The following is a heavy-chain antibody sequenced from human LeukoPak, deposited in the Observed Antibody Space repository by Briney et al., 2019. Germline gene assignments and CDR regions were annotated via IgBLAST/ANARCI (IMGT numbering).Heavy chain of an antibody. CDR2: INPSGGST. D-gene: IGHD2-21*02. J-gene: IGHJ4*02. Sequence: ASVKVSCKESGYTFTSYYMHWVRQAPGQGLEWMGIINPSGGSTSYAQKFQGRVTMTRDTSTSTVYMELSSLRSEDTAVYYCARDDSTRPFDYWGQGTLVTVSS. CDR3: ARDDSTRPFDY. CDR1: GYTFTSYY. V-gene: IGHV1-46*01.